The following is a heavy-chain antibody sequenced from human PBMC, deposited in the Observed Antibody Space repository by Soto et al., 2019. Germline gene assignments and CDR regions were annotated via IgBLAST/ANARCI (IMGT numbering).Heavy chain of an antibody. CDR3: AKVGVWYDWDYFDY. Sequence: LRLSCAASGFSFSSYAMCWVRQTPGKGLEWVSAISGSGGSTYYVDSVKGRFTISRDNSKNTLSLQMNSLRAEDTAVYYCAKVGVWYDWDYFDYWGQGTLVTVSS. CDR2: ISGSGGST. J-gene: IGHJ4*02. D-gene: IGHD3-16*01. CDR1: GFSFSSYA. V-gene: IGHV3-23*01.